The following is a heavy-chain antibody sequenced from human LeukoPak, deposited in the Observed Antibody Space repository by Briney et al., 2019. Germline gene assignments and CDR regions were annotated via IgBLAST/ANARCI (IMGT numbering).Heavy chain of an antibody. D-gene: IGHD3-22*01. CDR1: GFTFSSYG. CDR2: IRYDGSNK. Sequence: GGSLRLSCAASGFTFSSYGMHWVRQAPGKGLEWVAFIRYDGSNKYYADSVKGRFTISRDNSKNTLYLQMNSLRAEDTAVYYCAKTTYYYDSSGYSVWGQGTMVTVSS. J-gene: IGHJ3*01. CDR3: AKTTYYYDSSGYSV. V-gene: IGHV3-30*02.